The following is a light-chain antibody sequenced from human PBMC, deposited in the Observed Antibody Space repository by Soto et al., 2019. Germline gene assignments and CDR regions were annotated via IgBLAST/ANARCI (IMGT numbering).Light chain of an antibody. J-gene: IGLJ1*01. CDR2: DVS. CDR1: SSDVGLYNY. CDR3: CSYGGSYTPYV. V-gene: IGLV2-11*01. Sequence: QSALTQPRSVSGSPGQSVTISCTGTSSDVGLYNYVSWYQQHPGKAPKLIIYDVSKRPSGVPDRFSGSKSGNTASLTISGLQGEDEGEYFCCSYGGSYTPYVFGTGTKLTVL.